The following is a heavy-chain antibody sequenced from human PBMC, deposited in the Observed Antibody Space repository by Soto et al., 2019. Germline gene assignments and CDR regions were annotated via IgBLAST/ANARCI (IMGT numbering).Heavy chain of an antibody. Sequence: PGGSLRLSCAASGFTFSSYGMHWVRQAPGKGLEWVAVIWYDGSNKYYADSVKGRFTISRDNSKNTLYLQMNSLRAEDTAVYYCARDAHPGRYFDWLFAYWGQGPLVTVSS. CDR1: GFTFSSYG. V-gene: IGHV3-33*01. D-gene: IGHD3-9*01. CDR2: IWYDGSNK. CDR3: ARDAHPGRYFDWLFAY. J-gene: IGHJ4*02.